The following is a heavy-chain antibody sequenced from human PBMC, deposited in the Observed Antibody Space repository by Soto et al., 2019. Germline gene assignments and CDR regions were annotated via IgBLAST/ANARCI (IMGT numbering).Heavy chain of an antibody. CDR1: GYAFTTYG. Sequence: QVHLVQSGAEVKKPGASVKVSCKGSGYAFTTYGITWVRQAPGQGLEWMGWISAHNGNTNYAQKLQGRVTVTRDTSTSTAYMELRSLRSYDKAVYYCARGRYGDYWGQGALVTVSS. J-gene: IGHJ4*02. CDR2: ISAHNGNT. V-gene: IGHV1-18*01. D-gene: IGHD1-1*01. CDR3: ARGRYGDY.